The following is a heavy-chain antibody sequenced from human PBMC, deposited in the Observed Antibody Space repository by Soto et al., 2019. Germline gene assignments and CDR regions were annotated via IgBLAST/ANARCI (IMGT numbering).Heavy chain of an antibody. CDR3: TRRYNWNDYYFDP. D-gene: IGHD1-20*01. V-gene: IGHV4-59*05. CDR2: SYYSGTS. CDR1: GDSFSNYY. J-gene: IGHJ5*02. Sequence: PSETLSLTCTVSGDSFSNYYCNWVRKSAGKGLEWVGSSYYSGTSYFNPALKGRVTISVDTSTNQFSLRLTSVTAADTAVYYCTRRYNWNDYYFDPWGQGTLVTVSS.